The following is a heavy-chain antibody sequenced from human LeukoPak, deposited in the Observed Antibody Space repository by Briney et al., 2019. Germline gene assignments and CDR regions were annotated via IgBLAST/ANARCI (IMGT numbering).Heavy chain of an antibody. CDR2: IYHSGST. D-gene: IGHD6-6*01. CDR3: ARVEYSSSASHFDY. Sequence: SETLSLTCAVSGGSISSSNWWSWVRQPPGKGLEWIGEIYHSGSTNYNPSLKSRVTISVDKSKNQFSLKLSSVTAADTAVYYCARVEYSSSASHFDYWGQGTQVTVSS. V-gene: IGHV4-4*02. J-gene: IGHJ4*02. CDR1: GGSISSSNW.